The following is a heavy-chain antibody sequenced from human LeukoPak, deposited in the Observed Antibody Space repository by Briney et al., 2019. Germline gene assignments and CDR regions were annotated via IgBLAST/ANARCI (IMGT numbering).Heavy chain of an antibody. CDR3: AGDDPPRYCSGGSCPDAWFDP. Sequence: GASVKVSCKASGYTFTSYGISWVRQAPGQGLEWMGWISAYNGNTNYAQKLQGRVTMTTDTSTSTAYMELRSLRSDDTAVYYCAGDDPPRYCSGGSCPDAWFDPWGQGTLVTVSS. CDR1: GYTFTSYG. J-gene: IGHJ5*02. D-gene: IGHD2-15*01. CDR2: ISAYNGNT. V-gene: IGHV1-18*01.